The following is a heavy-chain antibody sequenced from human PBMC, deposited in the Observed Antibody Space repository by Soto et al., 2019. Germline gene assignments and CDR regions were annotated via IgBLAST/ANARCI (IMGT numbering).Heavy chain of an antibody. V-gene: IGHV5-51*01. CDR3: ARPHNNYAAD. CDR1: GYSFTTYW. CDR2: IYPGDSES. D-gene: IGHD4-4*01. J-gene: IGHJ4*02. Sequence: PGESLKISCNGSGYSFTTYWIGWVRQMPGKGLEWMGVIYPGDSESRYSPSFQGQVTISVDKSISTAYLQWSSLKASDTAMYYCARPHNNYAADWGQGTLVTVS.